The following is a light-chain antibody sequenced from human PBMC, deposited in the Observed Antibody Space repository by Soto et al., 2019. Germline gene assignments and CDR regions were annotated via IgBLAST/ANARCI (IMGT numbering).Light chain of an antibody. J-gene: IGLJ1*01. Sequence: QSVLAQPASVSGSPGQSVTISCTGTSSDFGSYKFVSWYQHHPGKVPKVIIYETSKRPSGVSDRSSGSKYGNTASLTISGPQAEDEADYYCFSFTSTNTHVFGSGTKVTVL. CDR3: FSFTSTNTHV. CDR2: ETS. CDR1: SSDFGSYKF. V-gene: IGLV2-23*01.